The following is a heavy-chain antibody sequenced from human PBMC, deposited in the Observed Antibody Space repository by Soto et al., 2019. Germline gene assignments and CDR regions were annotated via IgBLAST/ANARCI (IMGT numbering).Heavy chain of an antibody. J-gene: IGHJ6*02. CDR1: GYTFTSYG. D-gene: IGHD1-1*01. CDR3: ARELGKREPGHGMDV. Sequence: ASVKVSCKASGYTFTSYGISWVRQAPGQGLEWMGWISAYNGNTNYAQKLQGRVTMTTDTSTSTAYMELRSLRSDDTAVNYCARELGKREPGHGMDVWGQGTTVTVSS. V-gene: IGHV1-18*01. CDR2: ISAYNGNT.